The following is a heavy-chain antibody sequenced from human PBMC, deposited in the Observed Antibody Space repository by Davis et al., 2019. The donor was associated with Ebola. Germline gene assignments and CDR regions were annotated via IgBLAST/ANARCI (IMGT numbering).Heavy chain of an antibody. Sequence: PGGSLRLSCAASGFTFSRFWMHWVRQAPGKGLVWVSRISSDGRTTTYADSVKGRFTISRDNAKNTLHLQMNSLRGEDTAVYYCVRDWIVGATGFFGSWGQGTLVTVSS. CDR1: GFTFSRFW. V-gene: IGHV3-74*03. CDR3: VRDWIVGATGFFGS. D-gene: IGHD1-26*01. J-gene: IGHJ5*02. CDR2: ISSDGRTT.